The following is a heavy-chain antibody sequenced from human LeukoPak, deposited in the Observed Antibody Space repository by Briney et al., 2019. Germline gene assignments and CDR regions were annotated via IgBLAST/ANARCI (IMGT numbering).Heavy chain of an antibody. CDR2: IYYSGST. CDR1: GGSISSGDYY. Sequence: PSETLSLTCTVSGGSISSGDYYWSWIRQPPGKGLEWIGYIYYSGSTYYNPSLKSRVTISVDTSKNQFSLKLSSVTAADTAVYYCASGIMNYDILTGYPKGYYFDYWGQGTLVTVSS. CDR3: ASGIMNYDILTGYPKGYYFDY. D-gene: IGHD3-9*01. V-gene: IGHV4-30-4*01. J-gene: IGHJ4*02.